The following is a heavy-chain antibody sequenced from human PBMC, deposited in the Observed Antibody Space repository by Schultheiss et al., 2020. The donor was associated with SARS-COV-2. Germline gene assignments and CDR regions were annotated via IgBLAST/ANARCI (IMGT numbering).Heavy chain of an antibody. CDR2: INHSGST. V-gene: IGHV4-34*01. CDR1: GGSFSGYY. CDR3: ARGTGSGSYRRNWFDP. Sequence: SQTLSLTCAVYGGSFSGYYWSWIRQPPGKGLEWIGEINHSGSTNYNPSLKSRVTISVDTSKNQFSLKLSSVTAADTAVYYCARGTGSGSYRRNWFDPWGQGTLVTVSS. D-gene: IGHD3-10*01. J-gene: IGHJ5*02.